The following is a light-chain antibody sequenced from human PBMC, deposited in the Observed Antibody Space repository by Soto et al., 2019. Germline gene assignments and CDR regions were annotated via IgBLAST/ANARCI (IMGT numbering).Light chain of an antibody. J-gene: IGKJ2*01. CDR2: DAS. CDR1: QSISSW. Sequence: DIQMTQSPSTLSASVGDRVTITCRASQSISSWLAWYQQKPGKAPKLLIYDASSLESGVPSRFNGSGSGTEFTLTISSLQPDDFATYYCQQYNSYSPFFGQGTKLEIK. V-gene: IGKV1-5*01. CDR3: QQYNSYSPF.